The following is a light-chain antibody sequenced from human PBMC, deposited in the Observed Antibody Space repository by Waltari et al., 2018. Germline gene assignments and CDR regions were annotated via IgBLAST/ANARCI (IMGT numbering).Light chain of an antibody. Sequence: QSALTQPASVSGSPGQSISISCTGTHSDIGRPDYVSWFQQYPGKVPKLLIYDVTNRPSGVSHRFSGSKSGNTATLTISGLQTEDEADYYCASSRSDSTVVFGGGTKLTVL. J-gene: IGLJ3*02. CDR1: HSDIGRPDY. CDR3: ASSRSDSTVV. CDR2: DVT. V-gene: IGLV2-14*03.